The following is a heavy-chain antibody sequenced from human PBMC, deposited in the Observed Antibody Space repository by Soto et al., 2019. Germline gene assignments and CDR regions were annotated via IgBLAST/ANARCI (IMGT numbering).Heavy chain of an antibody. CDR1: GYTFTGYY. CDR3: ARGGILRYFDWLSPVDYYYYGMDV. V-gene: IGHV1-2*04. CDR2: INPNSGST. Sequence: GASVKVSCKASGYTFTGYYMHLVRQASGQGLEWMGCINPNSGSTNYAQKFQGWVTMTRDTSISTAYMELSRLRSDDTAVYYCARGGILRYFDWLSPVDYYYYGMDVWGQGTTVTVSS. J-gene: IGHJ6*01. D-gene: IGHD3-9*01.